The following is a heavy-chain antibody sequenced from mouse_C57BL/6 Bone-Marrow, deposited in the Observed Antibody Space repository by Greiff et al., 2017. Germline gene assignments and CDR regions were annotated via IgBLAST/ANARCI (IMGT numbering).Heavy chain of an antibody. D-gene: IGHD4-1*01. CDR3: ARRLGRYFDY. CDR2: IYPRSGNT. J-gene: IGHJ2*01. Sequence: QVQLQQSGAELARPGASVKLSCKASGYTFTSYGISWVKQRTGQGLEWIGEIYPRSGNTYYNEKFKGKATLTADKSSSTAYMALRSLTSEDSSVYFCARRLGRYFDYWGQGTTLTVSS. V-gene: IGHV1-81*01. CDR1: GYTFTSYG.